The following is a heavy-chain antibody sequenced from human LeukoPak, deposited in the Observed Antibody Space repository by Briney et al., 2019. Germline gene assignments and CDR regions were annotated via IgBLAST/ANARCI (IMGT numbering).Heavy chain of an antibody. CDR1: GYTFTGYY. V-gene: IGHV1-2*02. CDR2: INLNSGGT. J-gene: IGHJ5*02. D-gene: IGHD3-10*01. Sequence: ASVKVSCKASGYTFTGYYMQWVRQAPGQGLEWMGWINLNSGGTKYAQKFQGRVTMTRDTSISTAYMELSRLRYDDTAVYYCARDGNGRFGELLSTKFDPWGQGTLVTVSS. CDR3: ARDGNGRFGELLSTKFDP.